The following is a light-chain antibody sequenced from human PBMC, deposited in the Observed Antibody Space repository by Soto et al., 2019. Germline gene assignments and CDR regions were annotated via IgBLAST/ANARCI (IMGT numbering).Light chain of an antibody. CDR2: YDS. CDR3: QVWDSSSDHPV. V-gene: IGLV3-21*04. J-gene: IGLJ2*01. Sequence: ELTQPPSVSVAPGKTARITCGGNNIGSKSVHWYQQKPGQAPVLVIYYDSDRPSGIPERFSGSNSGNTATLTISRVEAGDEADYYCQVWDSSSDHPVFGGGTKVTVL. CDR1: NIGSKS.